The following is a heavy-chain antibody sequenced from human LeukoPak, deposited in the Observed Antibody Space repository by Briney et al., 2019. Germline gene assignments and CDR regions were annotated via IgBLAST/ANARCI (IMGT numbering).Heavy chain of an antibody. CDR1: RFTFGDYA. V-gene: IGHV3-49*04. CDR2: IRSKAYGATM. J-gene: IGHJ6*02. D-gene: IGHD2-21*01. Sequence: GGSLRLSCTASRFTFGDYAMTWVRQAPGKGLEWVGFIRSKAYGATMEYATSVEGRFTISRDDSKSIAYLLMNSLKTEDTAVYYCARGPSGLWRYNGMDVWGQGTTVTVSS. CDR3: ARGPSGLWRYNGMDV.